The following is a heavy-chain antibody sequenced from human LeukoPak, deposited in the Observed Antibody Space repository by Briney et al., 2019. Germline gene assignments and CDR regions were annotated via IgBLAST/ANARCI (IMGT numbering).Heavy chain of an antibody. J-gene: IGHJ4*02. D-gene: IGHD3-22*01. Sequence: GGSLRLSCEASGFTFTNYGMSWVRQAPGKGLEWVSAISGSGSGTYYADSVKGRFTISRDNSKNTLYLQMNSLRAEDTAVYFCAKAMFNYYDSSGYGDLDYWGQGTLVTVSS. V-gene: IGHV3-23*01. CDR2: ISGSGSGT. CDR1: GFTFTNYG. CDR3: AKAMFNYYDSSGYGDLDY.